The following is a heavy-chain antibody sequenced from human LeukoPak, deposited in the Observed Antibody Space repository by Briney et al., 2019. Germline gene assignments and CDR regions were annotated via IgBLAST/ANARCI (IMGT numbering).Heavy chain of an antibody. CDR3: ASDGYSYGYFGYYYYGMDV. CDR2: IYSGGST. Sequence: GGSLRLSCAASGFTVSSNYMSWVRQAPGKGLEWVSVIYSGGSTYYADSVTGRFTISRDNSKNTLYLQMNSLRAEDTAVYYCASDGYSYGYFGYYYYGMDVWGQGTTVTVSS. D-gene: IGHD5-18*01. J-gene: IGHJ6*02. CDR1: GFTVSSNY. V-gene: IGHV3-66*01.